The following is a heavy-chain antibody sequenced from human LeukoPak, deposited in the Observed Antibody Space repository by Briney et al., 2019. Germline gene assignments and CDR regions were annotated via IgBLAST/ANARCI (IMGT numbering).Heavy chain of an antibody. CDR3: ARRGLPTGMDV. J-gene: IGHJ6*02. V-gene: IGHV1-18*01. CDR1: GYTFITYG. CDR2: ISPYNGKT. Sequence: ASVKLSCTASGYTFITYGISWVRQAPGQGLEWMGWISPYNGKTTDEQKFQDRLTMTTDTSTSTAYMELRSLTSDDTAVYYCARRGLPTGMDVWGQGTTVTVSS.